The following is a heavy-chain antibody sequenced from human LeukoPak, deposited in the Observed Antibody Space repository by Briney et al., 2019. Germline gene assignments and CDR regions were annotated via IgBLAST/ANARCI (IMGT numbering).Heavy chain of an antibody. CDR2: IYTSGST. CDR3: ASDIKYDFWSGYSLGY. V-gene: IGHV4-4*07. Sequence: SETLSLTYTVSGGSISSYYWSWIRQPAGKGLEWIGRIYTSGSTNYNPSLKSRVTMSVDTSKNQFSLKLSSVTAADTAVYYCASDIKYDFWSGYSLGYWGQGTLVTVSS. J-gene: IGHJ4*02. CDR1: GGSISSYY. D-gene: IGHD3-3*01.